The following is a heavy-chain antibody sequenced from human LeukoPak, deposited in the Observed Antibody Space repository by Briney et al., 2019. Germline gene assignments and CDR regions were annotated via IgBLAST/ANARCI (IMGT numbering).Heavy chain of an antibody. Sequence: SETPSLTCTVSGGSLSSYHWSWIRQPPGKGLEWIGYIYYSGSTNYNPSLKSRVTISVDTSKNQFSLKLSSVTAADTAMYYCARGGGWPKYYFDYWGQGTLVTVSS. D-gene: IGHD6-19*01. CDR3: ARGGGWPKYYFDY. CDR2: IYYSGST. J-gene: IGHJ4*02. CDR1: GGSLSSYH. V-gene: IGHV4-59*01.